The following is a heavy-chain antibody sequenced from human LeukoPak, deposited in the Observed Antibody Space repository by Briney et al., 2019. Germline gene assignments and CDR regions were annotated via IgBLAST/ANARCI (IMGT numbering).Heavy chain of an antibody. V-gene: IGHV3-7*03. CDR3: ARGGGLDV. CDR1: RFTFSSYW. CDR2: IKHKGNVN. J-gene: IGHJ6*02. D-gene: IGHD3-16*01. Sequence: GGSLRLSCAASRFTFSSYWMNWARAAPGKGGERVASIKHKGNVNYYVDSVKGRFSISRDNAQNTLYLQMSNLRAEDTAVYFCARGGGLDVWGQGATVTVSS.